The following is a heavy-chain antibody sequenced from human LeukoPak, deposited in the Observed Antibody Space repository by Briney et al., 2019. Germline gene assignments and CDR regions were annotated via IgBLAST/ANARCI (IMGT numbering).Heavy chain of an antibody. Sequence: GGSLRLSCAASGFPFSRYAMSCVRQAPGRGLEWVSAISGSGGSTYYADSVKGRFTIYRDNSKTTLYLQMNSLRAEDTAVYYCARHRAGYYDTSGYYYDYWGQGTLVTVSS. J-gene: IGHJ4*02. V-gene: IGHV3-23*01. D-gene: IGHD3-22*01. CDR2: ISGSGGST. CDR3: ARHRAGYYDTSGYYYDY. CDR1: GFPFSRYA.